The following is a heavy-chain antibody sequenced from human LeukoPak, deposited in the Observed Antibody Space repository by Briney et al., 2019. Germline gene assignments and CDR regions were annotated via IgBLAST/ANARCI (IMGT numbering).Heavy chain of an antibody. V-gene: IGHV4-61*02. CDR3: ARVSSSWYQDWYFDL. Sequence: SETLSLTCTVSGGSFSSRPYYWSWIRQPAGKGLEWIGRIYTSGSPNYNPSLKSRVTMSVDTSKNQFSLKLSSVTAADTAVYYCARVSSSWYQDWYFDLWGRGTLVTVSS. J-gene: IGHJ2*01. CDR1: GGSFSSRPYY. D-gene: IGHD6-13*01. CDR2: IYTSGSP.